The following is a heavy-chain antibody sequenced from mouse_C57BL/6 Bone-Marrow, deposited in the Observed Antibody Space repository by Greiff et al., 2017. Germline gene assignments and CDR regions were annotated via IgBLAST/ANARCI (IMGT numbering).Heavy chain of an antibody. Sequence: QVQLQQSGPELARPWASVKISCQAFYTFSRRVPFAIRDNNYWVQWVKQRPGQGLGWIGAIYPGNGDTSFNQKFKGKAKFTADKSSSTAYRQLNSLTSKDSAVYYCACGYGSSVHWYCDVGGTGTTVTVSS. D-gene: IGHD1-1*01. CDR1: YTFS. CDR3: SKDSAVYYCACGYGSSVHWYCDV. J-gene: IGHJ1*03. CDR2: GQGLGWIG. V-gene: IGHV1-87*01.